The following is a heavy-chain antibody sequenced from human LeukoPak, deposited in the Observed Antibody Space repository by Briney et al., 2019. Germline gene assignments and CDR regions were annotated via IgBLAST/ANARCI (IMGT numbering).Heavy chain of an antibody. CDR1: GGSISSIHYY. D-gene: IGHD2-15*01. CDR3: ASNLGYCSGGSCNGQSDY. Sequence: SETLSLTCTVSGGSISSIHYYWGWIRQPPGKGLKWIGSIYYSGSTYYNPSLQSRVTISVDTSKNEFSLRLRSVTAADTAVYYCASNLGYCSGGSCNGQSDYWGQGTLVTVSS. V-gene: IGHV4-39*07. J-gene: IGHJ4*02. CDR2: IYYSGST.